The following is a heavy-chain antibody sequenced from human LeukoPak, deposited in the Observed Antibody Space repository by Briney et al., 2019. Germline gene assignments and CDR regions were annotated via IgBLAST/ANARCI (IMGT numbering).Heavy chain of an antibody. CDR3: ARGYSSSWLDY. J-gene: IGHJ4*02. CDR2: INPNSGGT. D-gene: IGHD6-13*01. Sequence: ASVKVSCKASGYTFTSYGISWVRQAPGQGLEWMGRINPNSGGTKYAQKFQGRVTMTTDTSINTAYLELSRLRSDDTAVYYCARGYSSSWLDYWGQGTLVTVSS. V-gene: IGHV1-2*06. CDR1: GYTFTSYG.